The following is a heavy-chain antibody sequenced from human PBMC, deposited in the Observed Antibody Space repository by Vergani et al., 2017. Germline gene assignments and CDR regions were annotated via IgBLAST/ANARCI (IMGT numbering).Heavy chain of an antibody. CDR2: IYHSGNT. D-gene: IGHD1-14*01. CDR3: AKHISRLTKAFDI. Sequence: QVQLQESGPGLVKPSEALSLSCAVSGNSISSDNYWGWIRQPPGKGLEWIGTIYHSGNTYYNPSLKSRVTISVDTSKNQFSLNLSSVTAAETAVYYCAKHISRLTKAFDIWGQGTMVTVSS. V-gene: IGHV4-38-2*01. CDR1: GNSISSDNY. J-gene: IGHJ3*02.